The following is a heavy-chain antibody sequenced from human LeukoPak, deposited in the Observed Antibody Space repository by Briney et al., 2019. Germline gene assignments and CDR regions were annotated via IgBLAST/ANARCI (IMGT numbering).Heavy chain of an antibody. J-gene: IGHJ4*02. Sequence: SETLSLPCTVSGGSISSYYWSWIRQPPGKGLEWIGYIYYSGSAIYSPSLKSRVTISVDTSKNQFSLRLSSVTAADTAVYYCARGPEWYYFDYWGQGTLVTVSS. V-gene: IGHV4-59*08. CDR3: ARGPEWYYFDY. D-gene: IGHD3-3*01. CDR1: GGSISSYY. CDR2: IYYSGSA.